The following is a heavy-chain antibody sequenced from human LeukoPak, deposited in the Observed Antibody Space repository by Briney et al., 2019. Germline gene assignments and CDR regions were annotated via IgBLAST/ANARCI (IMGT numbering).Heavy chain of an antibody. Sequence: SETLSLTCTVSGGSINSFYWNWIRQPPGKEPEWVGYIYHSGSTNYNPSLKSRLTISLDTPKNQFSLKLTSVTAADTAIYCCARVGGMTTVNNAAFDVWGQGTMVTVSS. D-gene: IGHD4-4*01. V-gene: IGHV4-59*01. J-gene: IGHJ3*01. CDR1: GGSINSFY. CDR3: ARVGGMTTVNNAAFDV. CDR2: IYHSGST.